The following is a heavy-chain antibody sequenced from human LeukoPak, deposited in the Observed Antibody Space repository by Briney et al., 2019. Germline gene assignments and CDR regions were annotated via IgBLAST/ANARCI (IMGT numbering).Heavy chain of an antibody. Sequence: GESLKISCKGSGYSFTSYWIGWVRQMPGKGLEWMGIIYPGDSDTRYSPSFQGQVTISADKSISTAYLQWRSLKASDTGMYYCARHHGTYYYDSSGPPMDVCGKGTTVTVSS. D-gene: IGHD3-22*01. CDR2: IYPGDSDT. CDR3: ARHHGTYYYDSSGPPMDV. CDR1: GYSFTSYW. V-gene: IGHV5-51*01. J-gene: IGHJ6*03.